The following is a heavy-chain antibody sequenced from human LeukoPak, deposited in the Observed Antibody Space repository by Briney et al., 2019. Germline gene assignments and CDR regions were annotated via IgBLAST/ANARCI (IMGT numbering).Heavy chain of an antibody. CDR3: ARERSWNYDHEETSYYYGMDV. J-gene: IGHJ6*02. V-gene: IGHV1-2*02. CDR2: SNPNSGAT. CDR1: GYTFTGYY. D-gene: IGHD1-7*01. Sequence: GASVKVSCKASGYTFTGYYIHWVRQAPGQGLEWMGWSNPNSGATNYAQKFQGRVTGTWDKSISTAYMELSGLRSDDTAVYYCARERSWNYDHEETSYYYGMDVWGQGTTVTVSS.